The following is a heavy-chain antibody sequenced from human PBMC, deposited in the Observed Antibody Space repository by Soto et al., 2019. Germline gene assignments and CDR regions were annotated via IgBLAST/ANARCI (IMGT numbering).Heavy chain of an antibody. CDR1: GYSFTGLD. CDR2: MEPSSGRT. Sequence: APVKVSCKASGYSFTGLDINWVRQTTGQGLEWMGWMEPSSGRTGYAQKFLGRVTMTRDTSINTAYMELSSLTSDDTAFYYCARGVTAGVDYWGQGTLVTVSS. CDR3: ARGVTAGVDY. V-gene: IGHV1-8*01. D-gene: IGHD1-26*01. J-gene: IGHJ4*02.